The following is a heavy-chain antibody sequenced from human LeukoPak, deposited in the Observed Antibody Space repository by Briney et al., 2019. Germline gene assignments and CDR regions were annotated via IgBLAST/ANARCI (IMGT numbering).Heavy chain of an antibody. CDR1: GGSFSGYY. Sequence: SETLSLTCAVYGGSFSGYYWSWIRQPPGKGLEWIGEINHSGSTNYNPSLKSRVTISVDTSKNQFSLKLSSVTAADTAVYYCAGGRVPAAILPWFDPWGQGTLVTVSS. CDR2: INHSGST. V-gene: IGHV4-34*01. J-gene: IGHJ5*02. CDR3: AGGRVPAAILPWFDP. D-gene: IGHD2-2*01.